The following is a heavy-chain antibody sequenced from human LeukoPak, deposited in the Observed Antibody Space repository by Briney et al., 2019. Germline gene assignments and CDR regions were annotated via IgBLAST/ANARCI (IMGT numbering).Heavy chain of an antibody. CDR3: ARVRSFYDLDAFDI. CDR2: ISSSGSTI. V-gene: IGHV3-48*03. J-gene: IGHJ3*02. Sequence: GGSLRLSCAASGFTFSSYEMNWVRQAPGKGLEWVSYISSSGSTIYYADSVKGRFTVSRDDAKNSLYLQMNSLRGEDTAVYYCARVRSFYDLDAFDIWGQGTMVTVSS. D-gene: IGHD5/OR15-5a*01. CDR1: GFTFSSYE.